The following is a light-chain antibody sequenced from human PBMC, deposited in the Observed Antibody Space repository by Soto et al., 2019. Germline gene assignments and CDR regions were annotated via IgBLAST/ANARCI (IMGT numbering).Light chain of an antibody. Sequence: IQMTQSPSSLSASVGDGVTLTCRASHTIATYLNWYQQKPGQVPEVLIYDASRLHVGVPSRFTGSGYGKDFTLTINNLQPEDFAIYYCQQFYYYPHTFAQGTKLEVK. CDR2: DAS. J-gene: IGKJ2*01. CDR1: HTIATY. CDR3: QQFYYYPHT. V-gene: IGKV1-39*01.